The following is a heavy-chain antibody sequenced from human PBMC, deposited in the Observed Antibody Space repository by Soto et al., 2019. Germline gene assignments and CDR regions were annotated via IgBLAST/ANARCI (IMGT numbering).Heavy chain of an antibody. CDR2: IIPYNDNI. D-gene: IGHD2-21*01. J-gene: IGHJ6*02. CDR1: GYIFSDYA. Sequence: QVPLVQSGVEVKKPGASVKVSCKASGYIFSDYAINWVRLAPGQGLEWMGWIIPYNDNIKYAEKFQGRVTLTTDTSTNTVYMELRSLTPDDTGVYFCARKPYSHYYGMDVWGQGTSVTVSS. V-gene: IGHV1-18*01. CDR3: ARKPYSHYYGMDV.